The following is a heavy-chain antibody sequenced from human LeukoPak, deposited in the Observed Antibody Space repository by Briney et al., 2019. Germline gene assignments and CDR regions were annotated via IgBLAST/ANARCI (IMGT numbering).Heavy chain of an antibody. CDR3: VGSSHQRNWFDP. J-gene: IGHJ5*02. D-gene: IGHD1-26*01. CDR2: VHSSGGVI. Sequence: ASVKVSCKASGNTFTSDYMNWVRRAPGQGLEWMGIVHSSGGVIKYAQEFQDRVTVTRDPSTSTIYMELSSLRSEDTAVYYCVGSSHQRNWFDPWGQGTLVIVSS. CDR1: GNTFTSDY. V-gene: IGHV1-46*01.